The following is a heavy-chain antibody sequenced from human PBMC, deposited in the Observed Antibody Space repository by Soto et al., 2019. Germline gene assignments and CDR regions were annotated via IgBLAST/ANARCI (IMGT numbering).Heavy chain of an antibody. Sequence: QITLKESGPTLVKPTQTLTLTCSFSGFSLSTNGVGVGWIRQPPGKALEWLALIYWDDYRRYSPSLGSRLTITKATSNTNVVLTMTNMDPVDTATYFCAHRLEGKRAPWHWGDFDYWCQGTLVTVSS. J-gene: IGHJ4*02. CDR1: GFSLSTNGVG. CDR3: AHRLEGKRAPWHWGDFDY. D-gene: IGHD3-16*01. V-gene: IGHV2-5*02. CDR2: IYWDDYR.